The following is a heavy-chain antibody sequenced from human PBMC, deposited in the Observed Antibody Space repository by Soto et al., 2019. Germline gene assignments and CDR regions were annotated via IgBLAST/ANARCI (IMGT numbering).Heavy chain of an antibody. D-gene: IGHD2-2*01. Sequence: GGSLRLSCAASGFTFNNYGMHWVRQAPGKGLEWVAVIWNDGNGYYYADSVKGRFTISRDNSKNTLYLQMNSLRAEDTAVYYCAKESPLGYCSSTSCYDYYYYYMDVWGKGTTVTVSS. CDR1: GFTFNNYG. V-gene: IGHV3-33*06. CDR3: AKESPLGYCSSTSCYDYYYYYMDV. CDR2: IWNDGNGY. J-gene: IGHJ6*03.